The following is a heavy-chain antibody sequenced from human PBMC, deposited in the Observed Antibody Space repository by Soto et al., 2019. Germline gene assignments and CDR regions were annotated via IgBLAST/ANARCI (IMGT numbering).Heavy chain of an antibody. CDR1: GYTFTGYY. CDR3: ARADYYDSSGYYYYGMDV. J-gene: IGHJ6*02. D-gene: IGHD3-22*01. Sequence: ASVNVSCKASGYTFTGYYMHWVRQAPGQGLEWMGWINPNSGGTNYAQKFQGWVTMTRDTSISTAYMELSRLRSDDTAVYYCARADYYDSSGYYYYGMDVWGQGTTVTVSS. CDR2: INPNSGGT. V-gene: IGHV1-2*04.